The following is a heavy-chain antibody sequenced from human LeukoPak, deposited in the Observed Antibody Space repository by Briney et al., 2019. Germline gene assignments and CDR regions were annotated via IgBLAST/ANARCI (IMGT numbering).Heavy chain of an antibody. CDR3: ARDYRGYQDY. Sequence: GGSLRLSCAASEFTFSSYEMNWVRQAPGKGLEWVSYISSSSSTMYYADSVKGRFTISRDNAKDSLYLQMSSLRDEDTAVYYCARDYRGYQDYWGQGTLVTVSS. J-gene: IGHJ4*02. CDR2: ISSSSSTM. D-gene: IGHD3-16*02. CDR1: EFTFSSYE. V-gene: IGHV3-48*02.